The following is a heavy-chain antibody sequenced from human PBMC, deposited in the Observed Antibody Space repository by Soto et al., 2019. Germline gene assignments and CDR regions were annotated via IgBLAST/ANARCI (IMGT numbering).Heavy chain of an antibody. J-gene: IGHJ4*02. Sequence: PSETLSLTCAVSGASISNTKWWSWVRQPPGKGLEWIAEVYETGSTNYNPSLRSRVTLSVDTPKNQFSLKLTPVTAADTAVYYCARVHGGAFYYWGQVTLVTVSS. CDR3: ARVHGGAFYY. CDR2: VYETGST. V-gene: IGHV4-4*02. D-gene: IGHD4-17*01. CDR1: GASISNTKW.